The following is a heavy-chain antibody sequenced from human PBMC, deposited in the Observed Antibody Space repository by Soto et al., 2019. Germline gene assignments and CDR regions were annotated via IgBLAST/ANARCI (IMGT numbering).Heavy chain of an antibody. CDR1: GDSVSSYK. V-gene: IGHV4-59*08. CDR3: VRQGFGALHGLVDV. J-gene: IGHJ6*02. Sequence: QVQLQESGPGLVKPSETLSLTCTVSGDSVSSYKWSWIRQTPGKGLEWIGYIDNNGGTRYNPFLRSRVTMSVDSSTRQFSLRLNSVTAADTAVYYGVRQGFGALHGLVDVWGQGTTVTVSS. CDR2: IDNNGGT. D-gene: IGHD3-10*01.